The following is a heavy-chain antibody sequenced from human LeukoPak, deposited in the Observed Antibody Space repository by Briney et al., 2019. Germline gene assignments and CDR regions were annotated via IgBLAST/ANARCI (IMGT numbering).Heavy chain of an antibody. Sequence: QPGGSLRLSCAASGFTFSGSAMHWVRQASGRGLEWVGHIRSKANSYATAYAASVKGRFTISRDDSKNTAYLQMNSLKTEDTAVYYCTRHADIVDTAMGGMTDWGQGTLVTVSS. CDR3: TRHADIVDTAMGGMTD. V-gene: IGHV3-73*01. D-gene: IGHD5-18*01. CDR1: GFTFSGSA. CDR2: IRSKANSYAT. J-gene: IGHJ4*02.